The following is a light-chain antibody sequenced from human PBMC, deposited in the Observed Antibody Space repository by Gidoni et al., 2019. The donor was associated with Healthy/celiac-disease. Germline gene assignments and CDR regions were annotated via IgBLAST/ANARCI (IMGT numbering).Light chain of an antibody. J-gene: IGKJ2*01. CDR1: QSISTW. CDR2: KAS. Sequence: DIQMTQSPATLSASVGDRVTITCRASQSISTWLVWYQQKPGKAPKLLIYKASSLGSGVSSRFSGSGSGTEFTLTISSLQPDDFATYYCQQYNSYPTFGQGTKLEIK. V-gene: IGKV1-5*03. CDR3: QQYNSYPT.